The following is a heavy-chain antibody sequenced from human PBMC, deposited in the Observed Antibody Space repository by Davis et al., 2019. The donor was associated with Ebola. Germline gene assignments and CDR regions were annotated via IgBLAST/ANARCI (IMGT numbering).Heavy chain of an antibody. D-gene: IGHD3-3*01. J-gene: IGHJ4*02. CDR3: ARVSFGITIFGVDSDY. CDR2: ISSSSSTI. V-gene: IGHV3-48*02. Sequence: GGSLRLSCAASGFTFSSDSMNWVRQAPGKGLEWVSYISSSSSTIYYADSVKGRFTISRDNAKNSLYLQMNSLRDEDTAVYYCARVSFGITIFGVDSDYWGQGTLVTVSS. CDR1: GFTFSSDS.